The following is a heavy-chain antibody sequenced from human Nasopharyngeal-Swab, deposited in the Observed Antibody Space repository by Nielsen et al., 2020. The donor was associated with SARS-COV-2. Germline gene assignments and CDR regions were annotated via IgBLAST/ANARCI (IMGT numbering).Heavy chain of an antibody. J-gene: IGHJ4*02. V-gene: IGHV4-39*07. Sequence: SQTLSPTCTVSGGSISSSSYYCGWIRHPPGKGLEWIVSIYYSGSTYYNPSLKSRVTISVDTSKNQFSLKLSSVTAADTAVYYCATTSARSLWQWQITGGYFDYWGQGTLVTVSS. CDR3: ATTSARSLWQWQITGGYFDY. CDR2: IYYSGST. CDR1: GGSISSSSYY. D-gene: IGHD6-19*01.